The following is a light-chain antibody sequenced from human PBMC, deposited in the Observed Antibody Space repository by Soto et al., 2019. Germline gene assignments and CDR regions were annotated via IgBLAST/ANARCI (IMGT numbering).Light chain of an antibody. Sequence: DIQMTQSPSSLSASVGDRVTITCQASQDISNYLNWYQQKPGKAPKLLIYDASNLETGVPSRFSGSGSGTEFTFTISSLQPEDIATYYCQQYDNFWTFGQGTKVEIK. J-gene: IGKJ1*01. CDR1: QDISNY. CDR3: QQYDNFWT. CDR2: DAS. V-gene: IGKV1-33*01.